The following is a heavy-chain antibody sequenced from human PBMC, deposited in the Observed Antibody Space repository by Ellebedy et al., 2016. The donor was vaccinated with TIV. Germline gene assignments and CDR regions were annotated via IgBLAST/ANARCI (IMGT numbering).Heavy chain of an antibody. J-gene: IGHJ4*02. D-gene: IGHD3-10*01. CDR3: VKGSMVRGLAG. CDR1: LPSISGYH. CDR2: VHHRGGT. Sequence: SETLSLTXEIDLPSISGYHWAWVRQPPGKGLEWIGDVHHRGGTRYISSLKGRVTISLDTSRKEFSLYITSVTAADTALYFCVKGSMVRGLAGWGQGTLVTVSS. V-gene: IGHV4-34*01.